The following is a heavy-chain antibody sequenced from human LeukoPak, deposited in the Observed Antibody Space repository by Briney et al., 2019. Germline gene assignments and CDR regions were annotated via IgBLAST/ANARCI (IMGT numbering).Heavy chain of an antibody. J-gene: IGHJ6*03. CDR3: ETSSSATIDYIYDYIDA. CDR2: INHSGNT. V-gene: IGHV4-34*01. Sequence: SETLSLTCSVNGGSFSGYYWSWIRQPPGKGLEWIGEINHSGNTNYNPSLKSRVTISGDTSKNQFSLKLSSVTAADTAVYYCETSSSATIDYIYDYIDAWGKGTTVTVSS. D-gene: IGHD2-15*01. CDR1: GGSFSGYY.